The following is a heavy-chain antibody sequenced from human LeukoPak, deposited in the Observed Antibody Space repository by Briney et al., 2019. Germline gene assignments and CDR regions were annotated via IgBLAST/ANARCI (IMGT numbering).Heavy chain of an antibody. D-gene: IGHD3-10*01. CDR3: AGWFGELLSLFTY. J-gene: IGHJ4*02. CDR1: GYSIRSGYY. V-gene: IGHV4-38-2*01. Sequence: PSETLSLTCAVSGYSIRSGYYWGWIRPPPGKGLEWIGSIYHSGSTYYNPSLKSRVTISVDTSKNQFSLKLRSVTAADTAVYYCAGWFGELLSLFTYWGQGALVTVSS. CDR2: IYHSGST.